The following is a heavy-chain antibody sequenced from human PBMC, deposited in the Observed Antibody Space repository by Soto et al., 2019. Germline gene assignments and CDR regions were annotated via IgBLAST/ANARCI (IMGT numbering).Heavy chain of an antibody. CDR2: IYYSGST. D-gene: IGHD2-2*01. CDR1: GGSISSYY. Sequence: SETLSLTCTVSGGSISSYYWSWIRQPPGKGLEWIGYIYYSGSTNYNPSLKSRVTISVDTSKNQFSLKLSSVTAADTAVYYCARGLRCSSTSCYNWFDPWGQGTLVTVSS. CDR3: ARGLRCSSTSCYNWFDP. V-gene: IGHV4-59*01. J-gene: IGHJ5*02.